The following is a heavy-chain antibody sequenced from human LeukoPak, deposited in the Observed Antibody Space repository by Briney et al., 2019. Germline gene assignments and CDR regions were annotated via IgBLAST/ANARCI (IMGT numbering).Heavy chain of an antibody. Sequence: ASVKVSCKVSGYTLTELSMHWVRQAPGKGLEWMGGFDPEDGETIYAQKFQGRVTMTEDTSTDTAYMELSSLRSEGTAVYYCATDPHGWGAFDYWGQGTLVTVSS. CDR1: GYTLTELS. CDR3: ATDPHGWGAFDY. V-gene: IGHV1-24*01. D-gene: IGHD3-16*01. J-gene: IGHJ4*02. CDR2: FDPEDGET.